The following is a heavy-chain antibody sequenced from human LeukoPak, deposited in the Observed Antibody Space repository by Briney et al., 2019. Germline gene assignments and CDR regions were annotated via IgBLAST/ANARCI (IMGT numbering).Heavy chain of an antibody. D-gene: IGHD6-19*01. J-gene: IGHJ6*03. CDR2: INHSGST. CDR3: ARGDQQWLVGYYYYYMDV. CDR1: GGSFSGYY. Sequence: PSETLSLTCAVYGGSFSGYYWSWIRQPPGKGLGWIGEINHSGSTNYNPSLKSRVTISVDTSKNQFSLKLSSVTAADTAVYYCARGDQQWLVGYYYYYMDVWGKGTTVTISS. V-gene: IGHV4-34*01.